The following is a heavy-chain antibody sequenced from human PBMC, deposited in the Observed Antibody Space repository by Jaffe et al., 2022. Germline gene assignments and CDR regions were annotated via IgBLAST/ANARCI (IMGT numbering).Heavy chain of an antibody. CDR2: IYHTGTT. V-gene: IGHV4-4*02. CDR1: GASVDSSHW. J-gene: IGHJ4*02. D-gene: IGHD3-9*01. Sequence: QLQLQESGPGLVKPSGTLSLTCVVSGASVDSSHWWSWVRLSPEKGLEWIGQIYHTGTTDYNPSLKRRLTISIDKSKNQLSLKIFSVTAADSAVYYCATDRVDRFRLRNYYWGQGALVTVSS. CDR3: ATDRVDRFRLRNYY.